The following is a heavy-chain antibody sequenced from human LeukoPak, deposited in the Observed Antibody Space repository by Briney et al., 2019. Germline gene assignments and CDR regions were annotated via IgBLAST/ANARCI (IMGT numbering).Heavy chain of an antibody. D-gene: IGHD2-15*01. CDR2: MNPDSTNT. CDR1: GYTFASYD. Sequence: RASVKVSCKASGYTFASYDINWVRQAPGQGLEWMGWMNPDSTNTGYAQKFQGRVTMTRDTSMSTAYMELCSLTSEDTAVYYCARVPSLGYCSGGSCYRFDHWGQGTLVAVSS. J-gene: IGHJ4*02. CDR3: ARVPSLGYCSGGSCYRFDH. V-gene: IGHV1-8*01.